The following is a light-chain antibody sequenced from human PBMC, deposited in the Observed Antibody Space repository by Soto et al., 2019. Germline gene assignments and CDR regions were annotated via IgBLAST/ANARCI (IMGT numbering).Light chain of an antibody. V-gene: IGKV3D-15*01. J-gene: IGKJ5*01. CDR3: QQYNSWPIT. CDR1: QSVSSS. CDR2: GAS. Sequence: EIVLTQSPGTLSVSPGARATLSGWTSQSVSSSFVAWYQQKPGQAPRLLIYGASSRAAGITDRFSGSESGTEFTLTISSLQSEDFAVYYCQQYNSWPITFGQGTRLEIK.